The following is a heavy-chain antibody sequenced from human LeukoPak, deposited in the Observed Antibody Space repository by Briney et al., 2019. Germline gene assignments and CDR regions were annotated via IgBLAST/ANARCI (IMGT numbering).Heavy chain of an antibody. CDR2: IHYTGST. Sequence: PSETLSLTCTVSGGSICSYYWSWIRQPPGKGLEWIGYIHYTGSTNYNPSLKSRVTISVDTSKNQFSLQLSSVIATDTAVYFCARHSSSWYPDYWGQGTLVTVSS. J-gene: IGHJ4*02. CDR1: GGSICSYY. V-gene: IGHV4-59*08. D-gene: IGHD6-13*01. CDR3: ARHSSSWYPDY.